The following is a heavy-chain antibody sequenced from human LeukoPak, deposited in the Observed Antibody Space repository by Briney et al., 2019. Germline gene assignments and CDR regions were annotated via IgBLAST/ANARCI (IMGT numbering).Heavy chain of an antibody. V-gene: IGHV4-59*08. CDR3: ARVDGSGSYLLQ. CDR2: IYYSGST. J-gene: IGHJ4*02. CDR1: GGSISSHY. D-gene: IGHD3-10*01. Sequence: SETLTLTCTVSGGSISSHYWSWIRQPPGKGLEWIGYIYYSGSTNYNPSLKSRVNISVDTSKNQFSLKLSSVTAADTAVYYWARVDGSGSYLLQWGQGTLVTVS.